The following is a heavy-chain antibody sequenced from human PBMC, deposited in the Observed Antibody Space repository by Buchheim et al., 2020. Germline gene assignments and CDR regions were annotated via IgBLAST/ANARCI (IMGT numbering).Heavy chain of an antibody. CDR2: ISGSGGYT. CDR1: GFIFSDSY. J-gene: IGHJ5*02. CDR3: ARGPSSYNNMES. V-gene: IGHV3-11*06. Sequence: QVQLVESGGGLVTPGGSLRLSCAASGFIFSDSYVTWIRHSPGKGLEWVSHISGSGGYTDYADSVRGRFTISRDNAKNSLYLQMNSLRAEDTAVYYCARGPSSYNNMESWGQGTL. D-gene: IGHD3-10*01.